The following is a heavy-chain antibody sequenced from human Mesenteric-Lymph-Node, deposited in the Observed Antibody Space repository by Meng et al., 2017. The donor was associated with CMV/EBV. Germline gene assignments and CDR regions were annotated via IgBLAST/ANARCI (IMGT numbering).Heavy chain of an antibody. CDR1: GFTFNTYE. CDR2: ISSSGGII. V-gene: IGHV3-48*03. Sequence: GESLKISCAASGFTFNTYEMNWVRQAPGKGLEWIAYISSSGGIIHYADSVQGRFTISRDNTKNSVYLQMNSLRAEDTAVYYCVSWWSGIAAPGWGQGTLVTVSS. D-gene: IGHD6-13*01. J-gene: IGHJ4*02. CDR3: VSWWSGIAAPG.